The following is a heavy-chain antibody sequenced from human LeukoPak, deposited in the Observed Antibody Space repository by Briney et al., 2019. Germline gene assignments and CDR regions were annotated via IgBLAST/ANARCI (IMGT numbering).Heavy chain of an antibody. V-gene: IGHV4-59*08. CDR2: IYCSGST. D-gene: IGHD3-10*01. CDR1: GGSISSYY. J-gene: IGHJ4*02. CDR3: ARHAALWFGETTYFDY. Sequence: SETLSLTCTVSGGSISSYYWSWIRQPPGKGLEWIGYIYCSGSTNYNPSLKSRVTISVDTSKNQFSLKLSSVTAADTAVYYCARHAALWFGETTYFDYWGQGTLVTVSS.